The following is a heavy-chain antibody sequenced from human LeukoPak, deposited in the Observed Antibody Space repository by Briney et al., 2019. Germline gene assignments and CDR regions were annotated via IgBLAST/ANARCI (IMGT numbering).Heavy chain of an antibody. D-gene: IGHD5-18*01. CDR1: GFTFSNYW. Sequence: GGFLRLSCAASGFTFSNYWMHWVRQAPGKGLVWVSRINSDGSSTNYADSVKGRFTIPRDNAKNTLYLQMNSLRDEETAVYYCARGVLGYSCGFDYWGQGTLVTVSS. CDR3: ARGVLGYSCGFDY. V-gene: IGHV3-74*01. J-gene: IGHJ4*02. CDR2: INSDGSST.